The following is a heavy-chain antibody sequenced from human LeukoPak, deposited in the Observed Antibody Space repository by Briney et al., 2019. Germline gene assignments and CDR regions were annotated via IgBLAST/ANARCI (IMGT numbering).Heavy chain of an antibody. CDR2: IKQDGSEK. J-gene: IGHJ4*02. V-gene: IGHV3-7*03. CDR1: GFTVSSYW. D-gene: IGHD3-3*01. CDR3: AKVLYYDFWSGVDY. Sequence: GGSLRLSCAASGFTVSSYWMSWVRQAPGKRLGWVANIKQDGSEKYYVDSVKGRFTISRDNSKNSLYLQMNSLRAEDTAVYYCAKVLYYDFWSGVDYWGQGTLVTVSS.